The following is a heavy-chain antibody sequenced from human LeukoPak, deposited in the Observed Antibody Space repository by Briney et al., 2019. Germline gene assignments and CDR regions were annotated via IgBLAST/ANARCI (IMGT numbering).Heavy chain of an antibody. Sequence: GGSLRLSCAASGFTFSSYWMSWVRQAPGKGLEWVANIEQDGSEKYYVDSVKGRFTISRDSAKNSLYLQMNSLRAEDTAVYYCARDYYYGSGRLGYMDVWGKGTTVTVSS. CDR2: IEQDGSEK. CDR3: ARDYYYGSGRLGYMDV. V-gene: IGHV3-7*01. D-gene: IGHD3-10*01. CDR1: GFTFSSYW. J-gene: IGHJ6*03.